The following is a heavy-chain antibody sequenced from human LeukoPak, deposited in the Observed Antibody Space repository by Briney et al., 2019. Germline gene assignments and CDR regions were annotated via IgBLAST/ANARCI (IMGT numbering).Heavy chain of an antibody. J-gene: IGHJ4*02. Sequence: GASVKVSCKASGYTFTSYGISWVRQAPGQGLEWMGGIIPIFGTANYAQKFQGRVTITADESTSTAYMELSSLRSEDTAVYYCAGFCSSTSCREDYWGQGTLVTVSS. D-gene: IGHD2-2*01. CDR3: AGFCSSTSCREDY. CDR2: IIPIFGTA. V-gene: IGHV1-69*13. CDR1: GYTFTSYG.